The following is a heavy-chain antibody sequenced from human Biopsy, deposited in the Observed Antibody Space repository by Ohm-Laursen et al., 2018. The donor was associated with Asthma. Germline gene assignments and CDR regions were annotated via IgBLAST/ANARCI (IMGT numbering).Heavy chain of an antibody. V-gene: IGHV3-33*08. CDR1: GFTFMTYS. D-gene: IGHD3-16*01. CDR3: ARDLSLSIRVGGGREHYFDF. CDR2: VGSDDSYT. Sequence: SLRLSCAASGFTFMTYSMHWVRQVPGKGLEWVATVGSDDSYTDHADSVKGRFTISRDNSKNTMHLQMNSLSPEDTAVYYCARDLSLSIRVGGGREHYFDFWGQGTLVTVSS. J-gene: IGHJ4*01.